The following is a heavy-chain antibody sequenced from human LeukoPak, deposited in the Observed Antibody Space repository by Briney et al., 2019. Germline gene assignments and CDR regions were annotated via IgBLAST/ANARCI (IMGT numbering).Heavy chain of an antibody. J-gene: IGHJ5*02. CDR3: ARGHRGYSYDYNWFDP. V-gene: IGHV4-4*07. D-gene: IGHD5-18*01. CDR2: IYTSGST. Sequence: SETLSLTCAVSGGSISSYYWSWIRQPAGKGLEWIGRIYTSGSTNYNPSLKSRVTMSVDTSKNQFSLKLSSVTAADTAVYYCARGHRGYSYDYNWFDPWGQGTLVTVSS. CDR1: GGSISSYY.